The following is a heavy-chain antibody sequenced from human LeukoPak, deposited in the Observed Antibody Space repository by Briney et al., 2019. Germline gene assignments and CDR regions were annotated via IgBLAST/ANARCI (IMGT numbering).Heavy chain of an antibody. J-gene: IGHJ4*02. CDR3: AKGRGYSFGTTHDY. CDR2: ISGSGGST. V-gene: IGHV3-23*01. Sequence: GGSLRLSCAASGFTFSSYGMSWVRQAPGKGLEWVSDISGSGGSTYYADSVKGRFTISRDNSKNTLYLQMNSLRAEDTAVYYCAKGRGYSFGTTHDYWGQGTLVTVSS. D-gene: IGHD5-18*01. CDR1: GFTFSSYG.